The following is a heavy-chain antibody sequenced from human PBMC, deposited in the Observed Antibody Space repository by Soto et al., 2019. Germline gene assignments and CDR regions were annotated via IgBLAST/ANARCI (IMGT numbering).Heavy chain of an antibody. D-gene: IGHD6-13*01. CDR2: ISSSSSTI. Sequence: ESGGGLVQPGGSLRLSCAASGFTFSSYSMNWVRQAPGKGLEWVSYISSSSSTIYYADSVKGRFTISRDNAKNSLYLQMNSLRDEDTAVYYCAIPGQQLVPQYEYYYYGMDVWGQGTTVTVSS. J-gene: IGHJ6*02. V-gene: IGHV3-48*02. CDR3: AIPGQQLVPQYEYYYYGMDV. CDR1: GFTFSSYS.